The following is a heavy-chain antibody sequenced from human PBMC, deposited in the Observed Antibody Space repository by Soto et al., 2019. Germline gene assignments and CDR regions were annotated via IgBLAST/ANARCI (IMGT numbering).Heavy chain of an antibody. J-gene: IGHJ5*02. D-gene: IGHD2-2*01. CDR3: AREQSVPATLNWFDP. CDR1: GGSISSGDYY. V-gene: IGHV4-30-4*01. CDR2: IYYSGST. Sequence: SETLSLTCTVSGGSISSGDYYWSWIRQPPGKGLEWIGYIYYSGSTYYNPSLKSRVTISVDTSKNQFSLKLSSVTAADTAVYYCAREQSVPATLNWFDPWGQGTLVTVSS.